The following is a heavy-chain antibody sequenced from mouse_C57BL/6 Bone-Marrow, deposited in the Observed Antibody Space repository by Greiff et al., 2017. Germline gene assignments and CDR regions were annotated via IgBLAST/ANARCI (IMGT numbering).Heavy chain of an antibody. CDR2: INPYNGGT. D-gene: IGHD2-4*01. Sequence: VQLQQSGPVLVKPGASVKMSCKASGYTFTDYYMNWVKQSHGKSLEWLGVINPYNGGTSYNQKFKGKATLTVDKSSSTAYMELNSLTSEDSAVYYCAIFYDYGDYWGQGTSGTVSS. CDR3: AIFYDYGDY. J-gene: IGHJ4*01. V-gene: IGHV1-19*01. CDR1: GYTFTDYY.